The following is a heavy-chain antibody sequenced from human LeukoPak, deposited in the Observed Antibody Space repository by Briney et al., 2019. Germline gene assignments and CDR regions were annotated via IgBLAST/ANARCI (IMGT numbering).Heavy chain of an antibody. J-gene: IGHJ4*02. CDR2: INPNSGGT. V-gene: IGHV1-2*02. Sequence: ASVKVSCKASGCTFTGYYMHWVRQAPGQGLEWMGWINPNSGGTNYAQKFQGRVTMTRDTSISTAYMELSRLRSDDTAVYYCARALYSSGRYALGLWGQGTLVTVSS. CDR1: GCTFTGYY. CDR3: ARALYSSGRYALGL. D-gene: IGHD6-19*01.